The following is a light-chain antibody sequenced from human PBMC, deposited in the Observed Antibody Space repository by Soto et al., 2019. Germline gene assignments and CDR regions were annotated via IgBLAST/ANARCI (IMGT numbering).Light chain of an antibody. CDR2: GAS. CDR3: QQYNDWPPQLT. V-gene: IGKV3-15*01. Sequence: EIVMTQSTATLSVSIGERATLSCRASQTVSSKLAWYQQKPGQAPRLLIYGASTRATGIPARFTGSGSGTEFTLTISSLQSEDFGIYYCQQYNDWPPQLTFGGGTKVEIK. CDR1: QTVSSK. J-gene: IGKJ4*01.